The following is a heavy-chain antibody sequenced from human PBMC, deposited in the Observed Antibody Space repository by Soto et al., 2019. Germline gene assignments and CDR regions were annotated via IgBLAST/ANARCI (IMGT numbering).Heavy chain of an antibody. CDR1: GYSFTNYW. CDR2: MYPGDSDT. J-gene: IGHJ4*02. V-gene: IGHV5-51*01. D-gene: IGHD3-10*01. CDR3: LRLGISSSRAIDH. Sequence: GESLKISCKSSGYSFTNYWIGWVRQLPGKGLEWMATMYPGDSDTRYSPSSQGQVTISADKSITTAYLQWSSLRASDTAMYYCLRLGISSSRAIDHWGQGTRVTASS.